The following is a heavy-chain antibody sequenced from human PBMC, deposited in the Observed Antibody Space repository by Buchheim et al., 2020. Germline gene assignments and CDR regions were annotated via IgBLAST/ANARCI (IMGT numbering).Heavy chain of an antibody. CDR2: IYHSGST. J-gene: IGHJ5*02. Sequence: QLQLQESGSGLVKPSQTLSLTCAVSGCSISSGGYSWSWIRQPPGKGLEWIGYIYHSGSTYYNPSLKSRVTISVDRSKNQCSLKMSSVTAADTAVYYCARSAKRLWFGDQTGPWFDPWGQGTL. CDR1: GCSISSGGYS. V-gene: IGHV4-30-2*01. CDR3: ARSAKRLWFGDQTGPWFDP. D-gene: IGHD3-10*01.